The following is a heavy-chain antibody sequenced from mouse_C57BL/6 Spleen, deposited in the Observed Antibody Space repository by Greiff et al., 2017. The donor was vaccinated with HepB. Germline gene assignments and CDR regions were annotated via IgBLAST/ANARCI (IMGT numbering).Heavy chain of an antibody. CDR1: GYTFTSYW. J-gene: IGHJ2*01. CDR3: ARVGYGSSYFDY. V-gene: IGHV1-55*01. D-gene: IGHD1-1*01. Sequence: VQLQQSGAELVKPGASVKMSCKASGYTFTSYWITWVKQRPGQGLEWIGDIYPGSGSTNYNEKFKSKATLTADRSSSTAYMQLSSLTSEDSAVYYCARVGYGSSYFDYWGQGTTLTVSS. CDR2: IYPGSGST.